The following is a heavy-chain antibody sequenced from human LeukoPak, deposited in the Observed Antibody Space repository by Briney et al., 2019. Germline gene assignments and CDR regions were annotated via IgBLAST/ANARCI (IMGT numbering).Heavy chain of an antibody. CDR2: IIPNSGDT. CDR3: ARAIRTGLFDY. J-gene: IGHJ4*02. Sequence: ASVKVSCKTSGFTFTGYYMHWVRQAPGQGLEWMGRIIPNSGDTNCAKRFQGRVTMTRDTSISTVYMELSSLGADDTAIYYCARAIRTGLFDYWGQGTLLTVSS. V-gene: IGHV1-2*06. D-gene: IGHD3/OR15-3a*01. CDR1: GFTFTGYY.